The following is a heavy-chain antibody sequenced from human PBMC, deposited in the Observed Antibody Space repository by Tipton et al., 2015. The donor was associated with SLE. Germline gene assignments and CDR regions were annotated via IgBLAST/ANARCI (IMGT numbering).Heavy chain of an antibody. CDR2: ISANSGTT. CDR3: VKGGWLDD. J-gene: IGHJ4*02. V-gene: IGHV3-23*01. Sequence: SLRLSCAASGFTFNTYEMTWARQAPGKGLEWISFISANSGTTNCADSVKGRFTISRDNSKNTLYLQMNRLRAEDTALYYCVKGGWLDDWGQGALVTVST. CDR1: GFTFNTYE. D-gene: IGHD2-15*01.